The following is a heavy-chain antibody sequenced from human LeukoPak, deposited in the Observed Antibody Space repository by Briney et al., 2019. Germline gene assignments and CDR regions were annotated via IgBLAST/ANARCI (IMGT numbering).Heavy chain of an antibody. CDR1: GYTFSTYS. CDR3: AKDSPVFGIVFVS. CDR2: ITAGGGNK. Sequence: GCLRHSRVAPGYTFSTYSMSWVRQAPGKGRGRVSPITAGGGNKDYADSVKGRFTISRDNSKNTVYLQMNSLRAEDTAVYYCAKDSPVFGIVFVSWGQGNLVTVSS. V-gene: IGHV3-23*01. J-gene: IGHJ4*02. D-gene: IGHD3-3*01.